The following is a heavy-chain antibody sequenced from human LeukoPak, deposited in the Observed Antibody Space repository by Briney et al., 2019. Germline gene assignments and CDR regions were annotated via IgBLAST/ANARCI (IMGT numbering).Heavy chain of an antibody. Sequence: PGGSLRLSCAASGFTVSSNYMSWVRQAPGKGLEWVSVIYSGGSTYYADSVKGRFTISRDNSKNTLYLQMNSLRAEDTAVYYCAGDYGDYGGEFDPWGQGTLVTVSS. D-gene: IGHD4-17*01. J-gene: IGHJ5*02. V-gene: IGHV3-53*01. CDR3: AGDYGDYGGEFDP. CDR2: IYSGGST. CDR1: GFTVSSNY.